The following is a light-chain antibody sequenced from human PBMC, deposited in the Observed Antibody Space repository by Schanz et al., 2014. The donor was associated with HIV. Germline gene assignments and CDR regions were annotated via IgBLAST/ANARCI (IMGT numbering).Light chain of an antibody. Sequence: DIQMTQSPSSLSASVGERVTITCRASQSIRSSLNWYQQKPVKAPRLLIYATSSLQSGVPSRFSGSGSGTAFTLTINSLQPDDFATYFCHQYKTYPYTFGQGTKLEIK. V-gene: IGKV1-39*01. J-gene: IGKJ2*01. CDR3: HQYKTYPYT. CDR1: QSIRSS. CDR2: ATS.